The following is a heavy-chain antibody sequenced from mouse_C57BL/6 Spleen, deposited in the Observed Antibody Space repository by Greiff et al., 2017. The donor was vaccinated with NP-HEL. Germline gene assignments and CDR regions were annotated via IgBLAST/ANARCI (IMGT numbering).Heavy chain of an antibody. J-gene: IGHJ3*01. CDR1: GYTFTTYP. CDR2: FHPYNDDT. D-gene: IGHD1-1*01. CDR3: SRMYYGSSSGFAY. Sequence: VQLQQSGAELVKPGASVKMSCKASGYTFTTYPIEWMKQNPGKSLEWIGNFHPYNDDTKYNEQFKGKATLTVEKSSSTVYFELSRLTSDDSAVYYCSRMYYGSSSGFAYWGQGTLVTVSA. V-gene: IGHV1-47*01.